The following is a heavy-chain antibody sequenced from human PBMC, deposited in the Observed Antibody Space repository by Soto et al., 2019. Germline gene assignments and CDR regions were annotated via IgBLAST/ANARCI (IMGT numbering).Heavy chain of an antibody. J-gene: IGHJ6*02. V-gene: IGHV1-46*01. CDR3: ARDGELVVPAAIPIGGMDV. CDR2: INPSGGST. D-gene: IGHD2-2*02. Sequence: GASVKVSCKASGYTFTSYYMHWVRQAPGQGLEWMVIINPSGGSTSYAQKFQGRVTMTRDTSTSTVYMELSSLRSEDTAVYYCARDGELVVPAAIPIGGMDVWGQGTTVTVSS. CDR1: GYTFTSYY.